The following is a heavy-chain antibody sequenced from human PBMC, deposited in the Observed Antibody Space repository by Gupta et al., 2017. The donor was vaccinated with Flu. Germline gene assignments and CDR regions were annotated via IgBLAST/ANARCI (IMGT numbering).Heavy chain of an antibody. CDR3: ARGGAGTKTPFDY. CDR1: GGSFSGYY. J-gene: IGHJ4*02. D-gene: IGHD6-19*01. Sequence: QVQLQQWGAGLLKPSETLSLSCAVYGGSFSGYYWSWIRQPPGKGLEWIGEINHSGSTNYNPALKSRVTISVDTTKNQFSLKLSSVTAADTAVYYCARGGAGTKTPFDYWGQGTLVTVSS. V-gene: IGHV4-34*01. CDR2: INHSGST.